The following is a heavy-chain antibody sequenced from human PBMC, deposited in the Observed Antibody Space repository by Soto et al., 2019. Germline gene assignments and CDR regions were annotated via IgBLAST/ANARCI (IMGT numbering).Heavy chain of an antibody. J-gene: IGHJ4*02. Sequence: QVQLVQSGGEVKKPGASVKVSCKTSGYSFSTYGISWVRQAPGQGLEWMGWISVFNGNTNYARKVQDRVIISTDTYTSTAYMELGSLTSDDTALYDCARGGSYGVDYWGQGTLVTGSS. CDR1: GYSFSTYG. V-gene: IGHV1-18*01. CDR2: ISVFNGNT. D-gene: IGHD3-10*01. CDR3: ARGGSYGVDY.